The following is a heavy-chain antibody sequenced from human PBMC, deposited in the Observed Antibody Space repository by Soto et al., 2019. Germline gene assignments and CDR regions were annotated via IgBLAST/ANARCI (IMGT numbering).Heavy chain of an antibody. J-gene: IGHJ4*02. Sequence: PSETLSLTCTVSGGSISSSTYYWGWMRQPPGKGLEWIGSFFIGGNTYYNPSLKSRITVSLDKSKNQFSLSLSSATAADTAVYYCVGGEQWMVFDYWGQGTLVT. CDR3: VGGEQWMVFDY. CDR1: GGSISSSTYY. V-gene: IGHV4-39*07. CDR2: FFIGGNT. D-gene: IGHD6-19*01.